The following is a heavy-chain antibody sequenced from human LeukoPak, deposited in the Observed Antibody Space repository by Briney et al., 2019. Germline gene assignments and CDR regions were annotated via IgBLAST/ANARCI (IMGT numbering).Heavy chain of an antibody. D-gene: IGHD3-22*01. CDR3: AASPDYYDSSGYSYYFDY. V-gene: IGHV1-58*01. J-gene: IGHJ4*02. CDR1: GFTFTSSA. CDR2: IIVGSGNT. Sequence: SVKVSCKASGFTFTSSAVQWVRQARGQRLEWIGWIIVGSGNTNYAKKFQERVTITRDMSTSTAYMELSSLRSEDTAVYYCAASPDYYDSSGYSYYFDYWGQGTLATVSS.